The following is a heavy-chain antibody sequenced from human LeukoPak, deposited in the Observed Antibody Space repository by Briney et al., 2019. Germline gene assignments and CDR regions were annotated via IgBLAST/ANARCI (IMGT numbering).Heavy chain of an antibody. Sequence: ASETLSLTCTVSGGSIRSGDYYWNWIRQPPGKGLEWIGSIYYSGSTYYNPSLKSRVTISVDTSKNQFSLKLSSVTAADTAVYYCARHPIVATIQNAFDIWGQGTMVTVSS. D-gene: IGHD5-12*01. J-gene: IGHJ3*02. CDR2: IYYSGST. V-gene: IGHV4-39*01. CDR3: ARHPIVATIQNAFDI. CDR1: GGSIRSGDYY.